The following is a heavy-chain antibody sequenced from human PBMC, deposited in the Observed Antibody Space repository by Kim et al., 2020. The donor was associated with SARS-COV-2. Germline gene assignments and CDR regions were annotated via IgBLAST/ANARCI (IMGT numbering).Heavy chain of an antibody. CDR3: AKEGGLYYYYYMDV. J-gene: IGHJ6*03. CDR1: GFTFSSYS. Sequence: GGSLRLSCAASGFTFSSYSIHWVRQAPGKGLEWVSSISDSSTYIFYADSVKGRFTISRDNANNSLYLQMNKLRAEDTAVYYCAKEGGLYYYYYMDVWGKGTTVTVSS. CDR2: ISDSSTYI. V-gene: IGHV3-21*01. D-gene: IGHD3-16*01.